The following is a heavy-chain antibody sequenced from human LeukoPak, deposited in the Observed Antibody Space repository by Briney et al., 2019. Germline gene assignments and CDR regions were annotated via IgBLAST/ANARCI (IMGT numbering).Heavy chain of an antibody. J-gene: IGHJ6*02. D-gene: IGHD6-19*01. V-gene: IGHV3-48*03. Sequence: PGGSLRLSCAASGFTFSSYEMNWVRQAPGKGLEWVSYISSSGSSTYYADSVKGRFTISRDNAKHSLDLQMNSLRAEDTAIYFCARDMQWGSDDYAMDVWGQGTTVIVSS. CDR1: GFTFSSYE. CDR3: ARDMQWGSDDYAMDV. CDR2: ISSSGSST.